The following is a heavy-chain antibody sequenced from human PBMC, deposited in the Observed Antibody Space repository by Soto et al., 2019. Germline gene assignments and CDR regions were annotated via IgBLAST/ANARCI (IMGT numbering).Heavy chain of an antibody. Sequence: GGSLRLSCAASGFTFSSYAMSWVRQAPGKGLEWVSAISGSGGSTYYADSVKGRFTISRDNSKNTLYLQMNSLRAEDTAVYYCAKPPSNCPIYYYGSGSYSGRGQGTLVTVSS. CDR1: GFTFSSYA. CDR3: AKPPSNCPIYYYGSGSYSG. V-gene: IGHV3-23*01. D-gene: IGHD3-10*01. CDR2: ISGSGGST. J-gene: IGHJ4*02.